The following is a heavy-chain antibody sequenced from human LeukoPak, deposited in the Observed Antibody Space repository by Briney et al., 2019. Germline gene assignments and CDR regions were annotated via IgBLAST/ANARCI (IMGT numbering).Heavy chain of an antibody. CDR3: ASTLGDSNWFDP. D-gene: IGHD4-17*01. CDR1: GFSVSSVYY. J-gene: IGHJ5*02. V-gene: IGHV4-38-2*02. Sequence: SETLSLTCTVSGFSVSSVYYWGWIRQPPGKGLEWIGSIYRSGSTNYNPSLKSRVTISVDTSKNQFSLKLSSVTAADTAVYYCASTLGDSNWFDPWGQGTLVTVSS. CDR2: IYRSGST.